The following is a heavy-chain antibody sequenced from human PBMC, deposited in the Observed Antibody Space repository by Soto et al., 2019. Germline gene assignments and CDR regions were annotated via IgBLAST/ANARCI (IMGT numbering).Heavy chain of an antibody. J-gene: IGHJ4*02. CDR2: IYYSGST. CDR3: ARPFSGWAYY. Sequence: SETLSLTCTVSGGSISSYYWSWIRQPPGKGLEWIGYIYYSGSTYYNPSLKSRVTISVDTSKNQFSLKLSSVTAADTAVYYCARPFSGWAYYWGQGTLVTVSS. D-gene: IGHD6-19*01. V-gene: IGHV4-59*04. CDR1: GGSISSYY.